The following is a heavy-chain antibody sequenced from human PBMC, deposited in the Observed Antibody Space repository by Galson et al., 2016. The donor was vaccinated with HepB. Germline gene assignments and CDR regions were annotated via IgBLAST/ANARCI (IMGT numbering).Heavy chain of an antibody. J-gene: IGHJ5*01. CDR1: VDTFSSYT. CDR2: FIPILNLA. D-gene: IGHD3-10*01. V-gene: IGHV1-69*02. Sequence: SVKVSCKASVDTFSSYTISWVRQAPGQGLEWMGRFIPILNLADYAQKFQGRVSISADRSTNTVYMEMTSLTADDTAVYFCAAVRNWFDSWGQGTLVVVSS. CDR3: AAVRNWFDS.